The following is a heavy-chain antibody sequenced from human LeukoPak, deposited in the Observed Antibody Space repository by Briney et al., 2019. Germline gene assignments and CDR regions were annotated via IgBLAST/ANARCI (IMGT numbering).Heavy chain of an antibody. J-gene: IGHJ4*02. V-gene: IGHV3-23*01. D-gene: IGHD6-13*01. CDR3: AKTSRPADSRSRYLDFDS. CDR1: GFTFSSYA. Sequence: GGSLRLSCAASGFTFSSYAMTWVRQAPGKGLEWVSTLSGSGATTYYADSVKGRFSISRDNSRNTLYMQMNSLRADEDTAIYYCAKTSRPADSRSRYLDFDSWGQGTPVTVSS. CDR2: LSGSGATT.